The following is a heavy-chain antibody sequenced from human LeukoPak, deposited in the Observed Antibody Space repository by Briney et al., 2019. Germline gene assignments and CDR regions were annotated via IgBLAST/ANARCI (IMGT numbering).Heavy chain of an antibody. V-gene: IGHV1-18*01. Sequence: GSVKVSCKASGYSFTTYGITWVRQAPGQVLEWVGWISPYNGNTKNAQKVQGRVTMTTDTPTTTAYMELRSLRYDDTAVYYCARGAAVGPADWWGQGTLVTVSS. D-gene: IGHD6-13*01. CDR3: ARGAAVGPADW. CDR1: GYSFTTYG. J-gene: IGHJ4*02. CDR2: ISPYNGNT.